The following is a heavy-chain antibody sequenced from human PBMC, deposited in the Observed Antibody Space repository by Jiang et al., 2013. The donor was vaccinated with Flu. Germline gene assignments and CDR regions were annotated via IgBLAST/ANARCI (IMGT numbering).Heavy chain of an antibody. J-gene: IGHJ6*02. CDR2: IIPIFGTA. D-gene: IGHD3-3*01. Sequence: GAEVKKPGSSVKVSCKASGGTFSSYAISWVRQAPGQGLEWMGGIIPIFGTANYAQKFQGRVTITADESTSTAYMELSSLRSEDTAVYYCARVLWGDFWSGYYVGRIYYYGMDVWGQGTTVTVSS. V-gene: IGHV1-69*01. CDR3: ARVLWGDFWSGYYVGRIYYYGMDV. CDR1: GGTFSSYA.